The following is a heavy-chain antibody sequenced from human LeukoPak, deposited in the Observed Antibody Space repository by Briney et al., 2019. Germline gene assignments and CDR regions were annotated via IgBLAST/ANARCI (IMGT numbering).Heavy chain of an antibody. V-gene: IGHV4-31*03. CDR2: IYYSGST. CDR1: GGSISSGGYY. D-gene: IGHD3-22*01. Sequence: SQTLSLTCTVSGGSISSGGYYWSWIRQHLGRGLELIGDIYYSGSTYYNPPLKSRVTISVDTSKNQFSLKLSSVTAADTAVYYCATYYYASSGYYLYYWGQGTLVTVSS. J-gene: IGHJ4*02. CDR3: ATYYYASSGYYLYY.